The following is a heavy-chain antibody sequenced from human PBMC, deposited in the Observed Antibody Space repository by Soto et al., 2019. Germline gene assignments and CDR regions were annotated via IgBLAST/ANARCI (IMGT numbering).Heavy chain of an antibody. CDR2: INAGNGNT. J-gene: IGHJ4*02. CDR1: GYTFTSYA. V-gene: IGHV1-3*01. CDR3: ERDYFDY. Sequence: ASVKVSCKASGYTFTSYAMHWVRQAPGQRLEWMGWINAGNGNTKYSQKFQGRVTMTTDTSTSTAYMELRSLRSDDTAVYYCERDYFDYWGQGTLVTVSS.